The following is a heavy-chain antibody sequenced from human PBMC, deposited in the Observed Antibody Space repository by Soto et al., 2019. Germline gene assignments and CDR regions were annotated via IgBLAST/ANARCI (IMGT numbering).Heavy chain of an antibody. CDR3: ARERPSDILTGYSGVDV. CDR2: IWYDGSNK. CDR1: GFTFSSYG. Sequence: QVQLVESGGGVVQPGRSLRLSCAASGFTFSSYGMHWVRQAPGKGLEWVAVIWYDGSNKYYADSVKGRFTISRDKSKNTLHLQMTRLRAQDTAVYYCARERPSDILTGYSGVDVWGQGTTVTVSS. J-gene: IGHJ6*02. D-gene: IGHD3-9*01. V-gene: IGHV3-33*01.